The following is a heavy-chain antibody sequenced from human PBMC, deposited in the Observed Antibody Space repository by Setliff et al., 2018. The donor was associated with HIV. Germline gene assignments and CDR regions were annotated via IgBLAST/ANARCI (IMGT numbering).Heavy chain of an antibody. CDR3: ARDLTTIVTRKVFDI. D-gene: IGHD4-17*01. Sequence: PGGSLRLSCAASGFRFSDYYMNWIRQAPGKGLEWVSYMGGSGRGSVTTYADSVKGRFTISRDNSRSTVYVQMNSLRAEDTAVYFCARDLTTIVTRKVFDIWGQGTKVTVSS. J-gene: IGHJ3*01. CDR2: MGGSGRGSVT. CDR1: GFRFSDYY. V-gene: IGHV3-11*06.